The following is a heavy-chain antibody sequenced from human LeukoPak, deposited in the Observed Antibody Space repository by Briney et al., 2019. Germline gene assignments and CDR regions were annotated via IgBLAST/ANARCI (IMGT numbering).Heavy chain of an antibody. CDR2: MNPNSGNT. V-gene: IGHV1-8*01. CDR3: ARGVDRSSWYPTNDDY. CDR1: GYTFTSYD. J-gene: IGHJ4*02. D-gene: IGHD6-13*01. Sequence: ASVKVSCKASGYTFTSYDINWVRQATGQGLEWMGWMNPNSGNTGYAQKFQGRVTMTRNTSISTAYMELSSLRSEDTAVYYCARGVDRSSWYPTNDDYWGQGTLVTVSS.